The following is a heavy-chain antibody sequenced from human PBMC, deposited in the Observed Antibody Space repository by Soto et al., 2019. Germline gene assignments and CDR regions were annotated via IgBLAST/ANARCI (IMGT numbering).Heavy chain of an antibody. CDR1: GFTFSSYA. Sequence: GGSLRLSCAASGFTFSSYAMSWVRQAPGKGLEWVSAISGSGGSTYYADSVKGRFTISRDNSKNTLYLQMNSLRAEDTAVYYCAKAFTPINTYEYYYDSSGYYSCDAFDIWGQGTMVTVSS. V-gene: IGHV3-23*01. CDR3: AKAFTPINTYEYYYDSSGYYSCDAFDI. CDR2: ISGSGGST. J-gene: IGHJ3*02. D-gene: IGHD3-22*01.